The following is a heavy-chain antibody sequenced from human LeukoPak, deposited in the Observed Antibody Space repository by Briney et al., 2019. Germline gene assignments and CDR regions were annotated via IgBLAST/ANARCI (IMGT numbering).Heavy chain of an antibody. V-gene: IGHV1-8*03. D-gene: IGHD1-26*01. Sequence: ASVKVSCKASGYTFTSYDINWVRQATGQGLEWMGWMNPNSGNTGYAQKFQGRVTITRDTTITTAYMELSSLRSEDTAMYYCARGNPHSGSYYLDYWGQGTLVTVSS. CDR1: GYTFTSYD. CDR3: ARGNPHSGSYYLDY. J-gene: IGHJ4*02. CDR2: MNPNSGNT.